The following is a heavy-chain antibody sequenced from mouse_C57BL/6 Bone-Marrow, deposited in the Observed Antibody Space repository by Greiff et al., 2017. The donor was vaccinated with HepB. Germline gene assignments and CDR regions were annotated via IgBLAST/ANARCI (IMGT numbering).Heavy chain of an antibody. D-gene: IGHD1-1*01. V-gene: IGHV3-6*01. CDR3: ARERPLLPLGY. CDR2: ISYDGSN. J-gene: IGHJ2*01. CDR1: GYSITSGYY. Sequence: EVQLQQSGPGLVKPSQSLSLTCSVTGYSITSGYYWNWIRHFPGNKLEWMGYISYDGSNNYNPSLKNRISITRDTSKNQFFLKLNSVTTEDTATYYCARERPLLPLGYWGQGTTLTVSS.